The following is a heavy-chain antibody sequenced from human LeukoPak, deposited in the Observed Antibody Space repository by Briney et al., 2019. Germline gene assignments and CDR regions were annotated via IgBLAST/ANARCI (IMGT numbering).Heavy chain of an antibody. CDR2: SSSSCSTI. J-gene: IGHJ6*04. CDR1: GFTFSSYE. Sequence: PGGSLRLSCAASGFTFSSYEMNWVRQAPGKGLEWVSYSSSSCSTIYYAGSVKGRFNISRDNAKKSLYLEMNSLRAEDTAVYYCAELGITMIGGVWGKGTTVTISS. D-gene: IGHD3-10*02. V-gene: IGHV3-48*03. CDR3: AELGITMIGGV.